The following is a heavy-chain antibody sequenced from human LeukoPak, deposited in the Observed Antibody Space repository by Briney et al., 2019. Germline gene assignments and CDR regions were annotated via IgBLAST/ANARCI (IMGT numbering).Heavy chain of an antibody. CDR1: GYTFTDYY. J-gene: IGHJ4*02. Sequence: ASVKVPCKASGYTFTDYYMHWVRQAPGQGLEWMGWINPNSGDTNYAQNFQGRVTMTRDTSISTAYMELNRLRSDDTAVYYCATGGIGSYYGSGSYSYPYDYWGQGTLVTVSS. CDR2: INPNSGDT. V-gene: IGHV1-2*02. CDR3: ATGGIGSYYGSGSYSYPYDY. D-gene: IGHD3-10*01.